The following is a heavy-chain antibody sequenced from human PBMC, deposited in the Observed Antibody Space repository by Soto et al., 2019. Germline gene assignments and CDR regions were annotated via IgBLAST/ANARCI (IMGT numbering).Heavy chain of an antibody. CDR1: GGSISSSNW. D-gene: IGHD3-3*01. CDR2: IYHSGST. V-gene: IGHV4-4*02. Sequence: PSETLSLTCAVSGGSISSSNWWSWVRQPPGKGLEWIGEIYHSGSTNYNPSLKSRVTISVDKSKNQFSLKLSSVTAADTAMYYCARGEVIFGVVIYLDYWGQGTLVTVSS. J-gene: IGHJ4*02. CDR3: ARGEVIFGVVIYLDY.